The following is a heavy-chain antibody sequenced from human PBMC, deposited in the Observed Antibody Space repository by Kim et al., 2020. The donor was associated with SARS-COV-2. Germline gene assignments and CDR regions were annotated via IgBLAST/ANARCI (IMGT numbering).Heavy chain of an antibody. Sequence: FQGRVTITRDTSASTAYMELGSLRSEDTAVYYCARARHFDWLLYFGAFDIWGQGTMVTVSS. J-gene: IGHJ3*02. CDR3: ARARHFDWLLYFGAFDI. D-gene: IGHD3-9*01. V-gene: IGHV1-3*01.